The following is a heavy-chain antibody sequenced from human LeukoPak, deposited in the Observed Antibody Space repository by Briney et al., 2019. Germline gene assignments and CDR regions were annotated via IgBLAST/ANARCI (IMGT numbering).Heavy chain of an antibody. Sequence: SETLSLTCTVSGGSISSYYWSWIRQPPGKGLEWIGYIYYSGSTNYNPSLKGRVTISVDTSKNQFSLKLSSVTAADTAVYYCARAPIVVVPAANYYYYGMDVWGQGTTVTVSS. CDR1: GGSISSYY. V-gene: IGHV4-59*12. CDR3: ARAPIVVVPAANYYYYGMDV. J-gene: IGHJ6*02. CDR2: IYYSGST. D-gene: IGHD2-2*01.